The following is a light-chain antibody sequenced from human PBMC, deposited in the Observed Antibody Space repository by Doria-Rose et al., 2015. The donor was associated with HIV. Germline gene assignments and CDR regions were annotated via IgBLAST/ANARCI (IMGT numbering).Light chain of an antibody. V-gene: IGKV3-11*01. Sequence: LSLSPGERATLSCRASQSVSSYLAWYQLKPGQAPRLLIHDASNRATGIPARFGGSGSGTDFTLTISSLEPEDFAVYYCQQRSNWRGVTFGQGTRLEIK. CDR3: QQRSNWRGVT. CDR2: DAS. CDR1: QSVSSY. J-gene: IGKJ5*01.